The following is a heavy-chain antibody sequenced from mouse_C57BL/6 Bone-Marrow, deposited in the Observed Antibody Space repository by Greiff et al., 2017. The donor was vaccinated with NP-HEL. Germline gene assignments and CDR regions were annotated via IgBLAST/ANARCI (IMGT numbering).Heavy chain of an antibody. CDR1: GYTFTSYW. CDR2: IYPGSGST. V-gene: IGHV1-55*01. CDR3: AGLYYYGSSWYFDY. Sequence: VQLQESGAELVKPGASVKMSCKASGYTFTSYWITWVKQRPGQGLEWIGDIYPGSGSTNYNEKFKSKATLTVDTSSSTAYMKLSSLTSEDSAVYCCAGLYYYGSSWYFDYWGQGTTLTVSS. D-gene: IGHD1-1*01. J-gene: IGHJ2*01.